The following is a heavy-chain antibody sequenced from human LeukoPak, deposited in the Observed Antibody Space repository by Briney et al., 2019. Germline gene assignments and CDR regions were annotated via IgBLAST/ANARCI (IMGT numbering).Heavy chain of an antibody. V-gene: IGHV3-7*01. D-gene: IGHD1-1*01. CDR2: INQDGSEK. CDR3: ARSGSNYYYYYYIDV. CDR1: GFTFRSHW. Sequence: GGSLRLSCAASGFTFRSHWMYWVRQAPGKGLEWVANINQDGSEKYYVDSVKGRFTISRDNAKNSLYLQMNSLRAEDTAVYYCARSGSNYYYYYYIDVWGKGTTVTVSS. J-gene: IGHJ6*03.